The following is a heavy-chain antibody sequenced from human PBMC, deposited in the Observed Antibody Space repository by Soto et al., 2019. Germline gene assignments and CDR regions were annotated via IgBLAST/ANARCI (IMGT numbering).Heavy chain of an antibody. CDR3: ARFTMRSPFVDY. CDR2: INHSGST. CDR1: GGSFSGYY. Sequence: SETLSLTCAVYGGSFSGYYWSWIRQPPGKGLEWIGEINHSGSTNYNPSLKSRVTISVDTSKNQFSLKLSSVTAADTAVYYCARFTMRSPFVDYWGQGTLVT. J-gene: IGHJ4*02. V-gene: IGHV4-34*01. D-gene: IGHD2-15*01.